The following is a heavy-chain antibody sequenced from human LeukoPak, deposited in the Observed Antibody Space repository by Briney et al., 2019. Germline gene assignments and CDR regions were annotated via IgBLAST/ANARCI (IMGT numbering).Heavy chain of an antibody. J-gene: IGHJ6*02. Sequence: AETLSLTCAVYGGSFSDYYWTWIRQSPGEGLEWIGEVKHSGGTNYSPSLRGRVAISVDTSKNQFSLRLTSVTAADTSVFYCARGRGHSSGWGHYYYSLDVWGQGTAVTVS. V-gene: IGHV4-34*01. D-gene: IGHD3-10*01. CDR2: VKHSGGT. CDR1: GGSFSDYY. CDR3: ARGRGHSSGWGHYYYSLDV.